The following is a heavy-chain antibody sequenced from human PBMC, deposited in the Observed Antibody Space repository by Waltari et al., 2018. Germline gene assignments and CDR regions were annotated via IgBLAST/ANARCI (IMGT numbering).Heavy chain of an antibody. V-gene: IGHV4-61*02. CDR3: ARDPPQLADAFDI. CDR2: IYTSGST. Sequence: QVQLQESGPGLVKPSETLSLTCSVSGGSISSGSYYWTWIRQPAGKGLEWIVRIYTSGSTNYNPSLRSRRTISVDTSNNQFSLKLSSVTAADTAVYYCARDPPQLADAFDIWGQGTMVTVSS. D-gene: IGHD3-10*01. CDR1: GGSISSGSYY. J-gene: IGHJ3*02.